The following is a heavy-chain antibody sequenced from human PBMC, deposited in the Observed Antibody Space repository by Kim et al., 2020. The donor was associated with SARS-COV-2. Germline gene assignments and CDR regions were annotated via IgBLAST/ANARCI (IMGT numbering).Heavy chain of an antibody. J-gene: IGHJ6*02. D-gene: IGHD2-15*01. V-gene: IGHV1-18*01. CDR2: ISAYNGNT. CDR3: AREVVVVAATTYYYYGMDV. Sequence: ASVKVSCKASGYTFTSYGISWVRQAPGQGLEWMGWISAYNGNTNYAQKLQGRVTMTTDTSTSTAYMELRSLRSDDTAVYYCAREVVVVAATTYYYYGMDVWGQGTTVTVSS. CDR1: GYTFTSYG.